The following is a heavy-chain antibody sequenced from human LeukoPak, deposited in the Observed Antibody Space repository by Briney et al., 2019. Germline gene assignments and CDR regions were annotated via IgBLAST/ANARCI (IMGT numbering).Heavy chain of an antibody. J-gene: IGHJ4*02. CDR2: IRYDGSNK. CDR3: AKLPYSSSWYGFDY. CDR1: GFTFSSYG. D-gene: IGHD6-13*01. V-gene: IGHV3-30*02. Sequence: GESLKISCAASGFTFSSYGMHWVRQAPGKGLEWVAFIRYDGSNKYYADSVKGRFTISRDNSKNTLYLQMNSLRAEDTAVYYCAKLPYSSSWYGFDYWGQGTLVTVSS.